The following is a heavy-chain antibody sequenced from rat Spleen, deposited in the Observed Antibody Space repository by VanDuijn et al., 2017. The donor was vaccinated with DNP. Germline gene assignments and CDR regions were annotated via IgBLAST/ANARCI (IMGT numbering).Heavy chain of an antibody. CDR3: TTDYGGQY. J-gene: IGHJ2*01. D-gene: IGHD1-11*01. CDR1: GITFSDHN. V-gene: IGHV5-27*01. CDR2: ISTGGGST. Sequence: EVQLVESGGGLVQPGRSLKLSCAVSGITFSDHNMAWVRQAPTKGLEWVAYISTGGGSTYYRDSVKGRFTISRANAKSALYLQMDSLRSEDTDTYYWTTDYGGQYWGQGVMVTVSS.